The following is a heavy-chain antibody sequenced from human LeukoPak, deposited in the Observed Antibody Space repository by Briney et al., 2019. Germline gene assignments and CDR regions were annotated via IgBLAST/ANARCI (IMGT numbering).Heavy chain of an antibody. CDR1: GYTFTSYY. V-gene: IGHV1-46*01. Sequence: ASVKVSCKASGYTFTSYYMHWVRQPPGQGLEWMGIINTSGGSTIYAQKFQGKVTMTSDTSTSTVYMELSSLRSEDTAVYYCARVSNVTFGGVPQYWGQGTLVTVSS. J-gene: IGHJ4*02. CDR2: INTSGGST. CDR3: ARVSNVTFGGVPQY. D-gene: IGHD3-16*01.